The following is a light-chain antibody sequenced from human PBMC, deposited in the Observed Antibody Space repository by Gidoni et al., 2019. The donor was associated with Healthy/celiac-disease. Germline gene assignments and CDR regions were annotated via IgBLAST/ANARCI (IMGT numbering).Light chain of an antibody. J-gene: IGKJ1*01. CDR2: GAS. V-gene: IGKV3-20*01. CDR1: QRVSSSY. Sequence: ESVVTHSPGTLSLSPGERATLSCRDSQRVSSSYLAWYQQKPGQAPRLLIYGASSRATGIPDRFSGSGSGTDFPLTISRLEPEDFAVYYCQQYGSSPQWTFGQGTKVEIK. CDR3: QQYGSSPQWT.